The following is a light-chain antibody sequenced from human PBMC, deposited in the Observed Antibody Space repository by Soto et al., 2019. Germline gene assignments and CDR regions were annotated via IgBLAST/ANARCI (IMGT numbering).Light chain of an antibody. CDR3: ASYTTSSTYV. CDR2: DVS. J-gene: IGLJ1*01. CDR1: SSDVGGYSY. V-gene: IGLV2-14*01. Sequence: QSALTQPASVSGSPGQSIAISCTGTSSDVGGYSYVSWYQQQPGKAPKLVISDVSNRPSGVSDRFSGSKSGNTASLTISVLQTEDEADYYCASYTTSSTYVFGTGTKVTVL.